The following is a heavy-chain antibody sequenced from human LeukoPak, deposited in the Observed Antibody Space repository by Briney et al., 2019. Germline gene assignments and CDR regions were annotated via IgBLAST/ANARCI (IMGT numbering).Heavy chain of an antibody. CDR1: GDSDSSNSAA. V-gene: IGHV6-1*01. Sequence: SQTLSLTCAISGDSDSSNSAAWNWIRQSPSRGLEWLGRTYYRSKWYNDYAVSVKSRITINPDTSKNQFSLQLNSVTPEDTAVYYCARGEQDIMGYDSSGYYPYYFDYWGQGTLVTVSS. CDR2: TYYRSKWYN. J-gene: IGHJ4*02. D-gene: IGHD3-22*01. CDR3: ARGEQDIMGYDSSGYYPYYFDY.